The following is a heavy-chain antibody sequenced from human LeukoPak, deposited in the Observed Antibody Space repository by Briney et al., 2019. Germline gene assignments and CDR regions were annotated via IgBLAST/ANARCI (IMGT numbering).Heavy chain of an antibody. CDR2: ISQSGNT. CDR3: AAETTAGNA. J-gene: IGHJ5*02. D-gene: IGHD6-13*01. CDR1: GGSFSGYY. Sequence: SETLSLTCAVYGGSFSGYYWNWIRQSPGKGLEWIGDISQSGNTNYNPSLKSRVTISVDTPKNQFSLKLSSVTAADTAVYYCAAETTAGNAWGQGTLVAVSS. V-gene: IGHV4-34*01.